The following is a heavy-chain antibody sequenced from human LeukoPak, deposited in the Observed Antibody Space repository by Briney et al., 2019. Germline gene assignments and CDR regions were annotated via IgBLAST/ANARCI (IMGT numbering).Heavy chain of an antibody. CDR2: VSHSGST. J-gene: IGHJ5*02. CDR3: ATQKGDGYVHS. Sequence: SETLSLTCSVSGVSITDYYWTWIRQSPGKGPEWIGYVSHSGSTRYNPSLASRLILSVDSSKNQFSLRLTSVTAADTALYYCATQKGDGYVHSWGQGTLVTVSS. V-gene: IGHV4-59*08. D-gene: IGHD5-12*01. CDR1: GVSITDYY.